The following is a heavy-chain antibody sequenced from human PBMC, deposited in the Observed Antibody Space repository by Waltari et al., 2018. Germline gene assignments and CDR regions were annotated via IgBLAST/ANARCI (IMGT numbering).Heavy chain of an antibody. CDR3: AKTSNRGSGSYYPPYFFDY. CDR1: ALPFITYT. CDR2: SSGSGDTI. V-gene: IGHV3-23*01. D-gene: IGHD3-10*01. Sequence: EVQLLESGGDFVQPGVPLSPSCVASALPFITYTLRWVRQAPGKGLEWVSRSSGSGDTISYANSGKGRFTISRESSTDTLFLQMNSLRAEDTAVYYCAKTSNRGSGSYYPPYFFDYWGQGTLVAVSS. J-gene: IGHJ4*02.